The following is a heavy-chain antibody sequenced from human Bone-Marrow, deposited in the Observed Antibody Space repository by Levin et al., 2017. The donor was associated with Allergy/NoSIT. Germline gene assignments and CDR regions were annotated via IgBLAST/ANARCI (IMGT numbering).Heavy chain of an antibody. CDR3: ARVRFPGYHGSGSYYNEYYFDS. Sequence: GGSLRLSCAASGFTVSGYYLSWVRQAPGKGLEWVSTIYDAGRTYYADSVKGRFTISRDNSKETLYLQMNSLRADDTAVYYCARVRFPGYHGSGSYYNEYYFDSWGQGTLVTVSS. J-gene: IGHJ4*02. D-gene: IGHD3-10*01. CDR2: IYDAGRT. CDR1: GFTVSGYY. V-gene: IGHV3-53*01.